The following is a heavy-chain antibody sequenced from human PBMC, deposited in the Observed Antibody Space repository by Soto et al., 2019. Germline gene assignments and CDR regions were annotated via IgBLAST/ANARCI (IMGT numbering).Heavy chain of an antibody. D-gene: IGHD3-16*01. Sequence: QVQLQESGPGLVKPSETLSLTCTVSGGSISSYYWSWIRQPPGKGLEWIGYIYYSGRTNYNPSLTIRVTISVDPPKNHFSLKLSSVTAADTAVYYCARRYGGNFDYWGQGTLVTVSS. V-gene: IGHV4-59*01. CDR3: ARRYGGNFDY. CDR2: IYYSGRT. J-gene: IGHJ4*02. CDR1: GGSISSYY.